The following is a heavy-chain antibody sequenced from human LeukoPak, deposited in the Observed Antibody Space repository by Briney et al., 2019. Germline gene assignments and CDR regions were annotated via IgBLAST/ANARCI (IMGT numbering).Heavy chain of an antibody. Sequence: PGGSLRPSCAASGFTFSSYAMSWVRQAPGKGLEWVSAISGSGGSTYYADSVKGRFTISRDNSKNTLYLQMNSLRAEDTAVYYCAKEVGIAVAGGLDYWGQGTLVTVSS. CDR2: ISGSGGST. CDR3: AKEVGIAVAGGLDY. CDR1: GFTFSSYA. J-gene: IGHJ4*02. V-gene: IGHV3-23*01. D-gene: IGHD6-19*01.